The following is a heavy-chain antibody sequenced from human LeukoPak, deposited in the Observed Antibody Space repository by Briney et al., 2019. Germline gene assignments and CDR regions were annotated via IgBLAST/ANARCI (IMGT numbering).Heavy chain of an antibody. CDR3: ARQVTIFGVVQTNNDAFDI. CDR2: IYYSGST. CDR1: GGSISSSSYY. D-gene: IGHD3-3*01. V-gene: IGHV4-39*01. Sequence: SETLSLTCTVSGGSISSSSYYWGWIRQPPGKGLEWIGSIYYSGSTYYDPSLKSRVTISVDTSKNQFSLKLSSVTAADTAVYYCARQVTIFGVVQTNNDAFDIWGQGTMVTVSS. J-gene: IGHJ3*02.